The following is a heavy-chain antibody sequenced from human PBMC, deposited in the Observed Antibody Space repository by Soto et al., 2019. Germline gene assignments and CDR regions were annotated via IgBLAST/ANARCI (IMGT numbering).Heavy chain of an antibody. CDR2: ISSSGSTI. CDR1: GYTFSSYE. J-gene: IGHJ6*02. V-gene: IGHV3-48*03. CDR3: ARNGLPHGEYNYYYYGMDV. Sequence: GGSLRLSCAASGYTFSSYEMNWVRQAPGRGLEWVSYISSSGSTIYYADSVKGRFTISRDNAKNSLYLQMNSLRAEDTAVYYCARNGLPHGEYNYYYYGMDVCGQGTTVTVYS. D-gene: IGHD4-17*01.